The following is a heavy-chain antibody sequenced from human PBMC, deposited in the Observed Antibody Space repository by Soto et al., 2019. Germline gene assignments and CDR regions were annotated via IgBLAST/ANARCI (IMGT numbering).Heavy chain of an antibody. D-gene: IGHD3-22*01. CDR2: ISYDGSNK. V-gene: IGHV3-30-3*01. J-gene: IGHJ6*02. CDR3: ARPYYYDSYGMDV. Sequence: QVQLVESGGGVVQPGRSLRLSCAASGFTFSSYTMHWVRQAPGKGQEWVAVISYDGSNKYYADSVKGRFTISRDNSKNTLYLQMNSLRAEDTAVYYCARPYYYDSYGMDVCGQGTTVTVSS. CDR1: GFTFSSYT.